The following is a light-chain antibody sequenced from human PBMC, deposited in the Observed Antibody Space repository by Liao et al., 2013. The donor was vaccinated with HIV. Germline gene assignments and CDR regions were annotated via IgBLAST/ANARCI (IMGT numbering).Light chain of an antibody. V-gene: IGLV3-25*03. CDR3: QSADSSGTYSYV. CDR2: KDS. J-gene: IGLJ1*01. CDR1: PLPKQY. Sequence: SYELTQPPSVSVSPGQTARITCSGDPLPKQYAYWYQQKPGQGPVLVIYKDSERPSGIPERFSGSSSGTTVTLTISGVQAEDEADYYCQSADSSGTYSYVFGTGTKVTVL.